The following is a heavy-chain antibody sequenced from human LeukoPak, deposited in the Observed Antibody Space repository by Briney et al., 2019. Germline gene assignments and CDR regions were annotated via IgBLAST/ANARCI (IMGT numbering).Heavy chain of an antibody. D-gene: IGHD1-1*01. CDR2: MNPNSGNT. J-gene: IGHJ4*02. V-gene: IGHV1-8*01. CDR3: ARVGRTTGTTILSSVDY. CDR1: GYTFTSYD. Sequence: GASVKVSCKASGYTFTSYDINWVRQATGQGLEWMGWMNPNSGNTGYAQKFQGRVTMTRNTSISTAYMELSSLRSEDTAVYYCARVGRTTGTTILSSVDYWGQGTLVTASS.